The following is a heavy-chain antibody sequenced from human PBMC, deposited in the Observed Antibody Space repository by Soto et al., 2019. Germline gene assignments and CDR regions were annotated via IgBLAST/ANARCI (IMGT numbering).Heavy chain of an antibody. V-gene: IGHV3-23*01. J-gene: IGHJ6*02. CDR3: AKTGDCSSTSCYRGDGYYYYGMDV. Sequence: GGSLRLSCAASGFTFSSYAMSWVRQAPGKGLEWVSAISGSGGSTYYADSVKGRFTISRDNSKNTLYLQMNSLRAEDTAVYYCAKTGDCSSTSCYRGDGYYYYGMDVWGQGTTVTVSS. D-gene: IGHD2-2*02. CDR1: GFTFSSYA. CDR2: ISGSGGST.